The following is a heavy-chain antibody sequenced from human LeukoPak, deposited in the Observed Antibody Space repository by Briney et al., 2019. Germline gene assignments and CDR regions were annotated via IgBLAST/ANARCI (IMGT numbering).Heavy chain of an antibody. CDR1: GFTFSSYE. V-gene: IGHV3-48*03. CDR2: ISRSGSII. Sequence: PGGSLRLSCAASGFTFSSYEMNWVRQAPGKGLEWVSYISRSGSIIYYADSVKGRFTIYRDKAKNSLYLQMDRLRAEDTAVYYCASVYCGGGSCYGSPLRAFDIWGQGTMVTVSS. D-gene: IGHD2-15*01. J-gene: IGHJ3*02. CDR3: ASVYCGGGSCYGSPLRAFDI.